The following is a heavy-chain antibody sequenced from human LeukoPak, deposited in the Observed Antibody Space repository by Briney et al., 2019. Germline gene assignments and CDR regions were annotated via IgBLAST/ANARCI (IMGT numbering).Heavy chain of an antibody. CDR1: GYSIRTDYY. J-gene: IGHJ4*02. CDR2: IYKSGNT. D-gene: IGHD5-12*01. CDR3: AKGYSGYDYFGY. V-gene: IGHV4-38-2*02. Sequence: SETLSLTCTVSGYSIRTDYYWGWIRQPPGKGPEWIGTIYKSGNTYYNPSLRSRVTISVDTSKNQFSLKLSSVTAADTAVYYCAKGYSGYDYFGYWGQGTLVTVSS.